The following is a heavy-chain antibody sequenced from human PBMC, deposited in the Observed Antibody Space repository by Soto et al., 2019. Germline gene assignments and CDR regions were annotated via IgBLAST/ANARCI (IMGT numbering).Heavy chain of an antibody. CDR3: ASRDYCSANNYYYYMDV. V-gene: IGHV3-21*01. CDR2: ISSSSSYI. D-gene: IGHD4-4*01. CDR1: GFTFSSYS. Sequence: GESLKISCAASGFTFSSYSMNWVRQAPGKGLEWVSSISSSSSYIYYADSVKGRFTISRDNAKNSLYLQMNSLRAEDTAAYYYASRDYCSANNYYYYMDVWGKGTTVTVSS. J-gene: IGHJ6*03.